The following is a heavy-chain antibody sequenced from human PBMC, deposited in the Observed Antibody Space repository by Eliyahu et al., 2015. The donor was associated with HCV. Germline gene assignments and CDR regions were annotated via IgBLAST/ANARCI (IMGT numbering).Heavy chain of an antibody. CDR3: AQRALSRESAD. D-gene: IGHD3-10*01. CDR2: IYWDDDK. CDR1: AFPLSTSGXG. Sequence: QITLQESGPTVVKPTQTLPLTCTFSAFPLSTSGXGVVWIRHPPGXXLXWLAVIYWDDDKRYNXXLRSRLTITKDXXKNLVVLTMTNMDPEDTATYYCAQRALSRESADWGQGTLVTVSS. V-gene: IGHV2-5*02. J-gene: IGHJ4*02.